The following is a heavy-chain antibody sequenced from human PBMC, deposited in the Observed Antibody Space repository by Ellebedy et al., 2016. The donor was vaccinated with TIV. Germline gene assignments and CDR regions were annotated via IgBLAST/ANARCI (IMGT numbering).Heavy chain of an antibody. CDR3: ARVPPTSGGHIDN. CDR2: IDSSGDT. Sequence: MPSETLSLTCTVSGGSISSYYWSWIRQSPGKGLEWVGQIDSSGDTTYNPSLKSRVTMSIDTSKNQFSLKLNSVTAADTAVYYRARVPPTSGGHIDNWGQGTLVTVSS. D-gene: IGHD5-18*01. J-gene: IGHJ4*02. V-gene: IGHV4-4*07. CDR1: GGSISSYY.